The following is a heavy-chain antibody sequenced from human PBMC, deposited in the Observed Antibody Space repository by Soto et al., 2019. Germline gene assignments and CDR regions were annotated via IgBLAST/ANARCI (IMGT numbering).Heavy chain of an antibody. Sequence: SETLSLTCTVSGGSISSGGYYWSWIRQHPGKGLEWIGYIYYSGSTYYNPSLKSRVTISVDTSKNQFSLKLSSVTAADTDVYYWARVMGYDILTGYPCSPVNYYSYGMDIWGPGTTVTVSS. V-gene: IGHV4-31*03. J-gene: IGHJ6*02. D-gene: IGHD3-9*01. CDR2: IYYSGST. CDR1: GGSISSGGYY. CDR3: ARVMGYDILTGYPCSPVNYYSYGMDI.